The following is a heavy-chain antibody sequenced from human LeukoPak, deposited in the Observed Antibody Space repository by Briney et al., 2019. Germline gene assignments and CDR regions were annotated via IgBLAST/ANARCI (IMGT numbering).Heavy chain of an antibody. J-gene: IGHJ5*02. CDR2: ISSSSSYI. V-gene: IGHV3-21*01. CDR3: ARDARIAAAGRFDP. CDR1: GFTFSSYS. Sequence: PGGSLRLSCAASGFTFSSYSMNWVRQPPGKGLEWVSSISSSSSYIYYADSVKSRFTISRDNAKNSLYLQMNSLRAEDTAVYYCARDARIAAAGRFDPWGQGTLVTVSS. D-gene: IGHD6-13*01.